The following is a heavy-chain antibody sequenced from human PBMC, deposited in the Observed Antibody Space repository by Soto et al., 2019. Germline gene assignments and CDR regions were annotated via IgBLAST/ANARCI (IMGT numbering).Heavy chain of an antibody. Sequence: SGPTLVNPTQTLTLTCTFSGFSLSTSGMCVSWIRQPPGKALEWLARIDWDDDKYYSTSLKTRLTISKDTSKNQVVLTMTNMDPVDTATYYCARSITGTPRPYGMDVWGQGTTVTVS. D-gene: IGHD1-20*01. J-gene: IGHJ6*02. CDR3: ARSITGTPRPYGMDV. CDR2: IDWDDDK. V-gene: IGHV2-70*11. CDR1: GFSLSTSGMC.